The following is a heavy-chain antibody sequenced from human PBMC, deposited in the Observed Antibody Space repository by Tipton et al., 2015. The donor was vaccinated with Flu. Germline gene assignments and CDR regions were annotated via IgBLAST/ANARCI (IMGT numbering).Heavy chain of an antibody. CDR2: IYSSGTT. Sequence: GLVKPSQTLSLTCTVSGGSINSNDYTWNWVRQHPGKGLEWIGHIYSSGTTKYNPSLRSLVSISIDTSANQFSLKVNSITAADTAVYSCAMGSGEGTRSYDSGWPLFENWGQGVLVAVSS. CDR3: AMGSGEGTRSYDSGWPLFEN. CDR1: GGSINSNDYT. D-gene: IGHD3-22*01. J-gene: IGHJ4*02. V-gene: IGHV4-31*01.